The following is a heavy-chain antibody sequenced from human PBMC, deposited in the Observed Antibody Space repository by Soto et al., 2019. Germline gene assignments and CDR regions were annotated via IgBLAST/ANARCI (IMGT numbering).Heavy chain of an antibody. CDR1: GYTFTGYY. CDR2: INPNSGDT. Sequence: QVQLVQSGAEVKKPGASVKVSCKTSGYTFTGYYIHWVRQAPGQGLEWMALINPNSGDTNYGHKFQGRATLTRDTSINTVYMSVTSVRFDDTAVYYCAVAGLPFEYWGQGTLVTVFS. CDR3: AVAGLPFEY. J-gene: IGHJ4*02. D-gene: IGHD6-19*01. V-gene: IGHV1-2*02.